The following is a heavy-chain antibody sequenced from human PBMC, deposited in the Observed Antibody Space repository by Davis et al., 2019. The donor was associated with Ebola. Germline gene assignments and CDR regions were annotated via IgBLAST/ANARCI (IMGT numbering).Heavy chain of an antibody. J-gene: IGHJ4*02. D-gene: IGHD3-3*01. CDR2: IYAHGAT. Sequence: GESLKISCAASGFTVSASYFTWVRQAPGNGLEWVSVIYAHGATYYADYVKGRFTISRDSSKNTLYLHMNSLRAEDTAVYFCARDGIGENYFDDWGQGTLVSVSS. CDR1: GFTVSASY. CDR3: ARDGIGENYFDD. V-gene: IGHV3-53*01.